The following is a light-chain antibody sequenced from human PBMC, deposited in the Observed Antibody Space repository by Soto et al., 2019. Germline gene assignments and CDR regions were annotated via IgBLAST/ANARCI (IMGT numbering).Light chain of an antibody. J-gene: IGKJ2*01. V-gene: IGKV3-20*01. CDR1: QSVSSSY. CDR3: QQYGISPGGT. Sequence: EIVLTQSPGTLSLSPGERATLSCRASQSVSSSYLAWYQQKPGQAPRLLLYVASSRATGIPDRFGGSGSGIALTLTISSLEHEDSAVYYCQQYGISPGGTFGQGNKLQSK. CDR2: VAS.